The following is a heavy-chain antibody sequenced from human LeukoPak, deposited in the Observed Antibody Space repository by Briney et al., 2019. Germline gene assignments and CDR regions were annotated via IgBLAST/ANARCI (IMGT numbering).Heavy chain of an antibody. CDR2: MNPNSGNT. CDR1: GYTFTSYD. Sequence: ASVKVSCKASGYTFTSYDINWVRQATGQGLEWMGWMNPNSGNTGYAQKFQGRVTMTRNTSISTAYMELSSLRSEDTAVYYCVCVHGGGTPQGKYFQHWGQGTLVTVSS. D-gene: IGHD2-15*01. J-gene: IGHJ1*01. V-gene: IGHV1-8*01. CDR3: VCVHGGGTPQGKYFQH.